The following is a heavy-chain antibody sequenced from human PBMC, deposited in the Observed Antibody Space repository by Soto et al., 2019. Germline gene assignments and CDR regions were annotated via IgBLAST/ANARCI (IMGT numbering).Heavy chain of an antibody. V-gene: IGHV1-69*01. CDR2: IIPIFGTA. CDR1: GGTFSSYA. CDR3: ARDYGHDCSGGSCYFYF. Sequence: QVQLVQSGAEVKKPGSSVKVSCKASGGTFSSYAITWVRQAPGQGLEWMGGIIPIFGTANYAQKFQGRVTITTDESTSTAHMELSSLRSENTAVYYCARDYGHDCSGGSCYFYFWGQGTLVTVSS. D-gene: IGHD2-15*01. J-gene: IGHJ4*02.